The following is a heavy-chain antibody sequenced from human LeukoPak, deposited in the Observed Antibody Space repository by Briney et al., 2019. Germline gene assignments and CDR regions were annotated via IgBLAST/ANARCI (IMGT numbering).Heavy chain of an antibody. D-gene: IGHD1-14*01. CDR1: GFTFSSYW. Sequence: GRSLRLSCAASGFTFSSYWMHWVRQAPGKGLVWVSRINSDGSSTSYADSVKGRFTISRDNAKNTLYLQMNSLRAEDTAVYYCARSLPTTYRFDPWGQGTLVTVSS. CDR2: INSDGSST. J-gene: IGHJ5*02. V-gene: IGHV3-74*01. CDR3: ARSLPTTYRFDP.